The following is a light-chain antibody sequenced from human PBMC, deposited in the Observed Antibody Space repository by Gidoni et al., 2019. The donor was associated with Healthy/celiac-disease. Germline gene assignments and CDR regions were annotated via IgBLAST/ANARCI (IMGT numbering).Light chain of an antibody. CDR3: QAWDSSTVV. Sequence: SYELTQPPSVSVSPGQTASITCSGDKLGDKYACWYQQKPGQSPVLVIYQDSKRTSGIPERFSGSNSGNTATLTISWTHAMDEADYYCQAWDSSTVVFGGGTKLTVL. CDR2: QDS. CDR1: KLGDKY. J-gene: IGLJ2*01. V-gene: IGLV3-1*01.